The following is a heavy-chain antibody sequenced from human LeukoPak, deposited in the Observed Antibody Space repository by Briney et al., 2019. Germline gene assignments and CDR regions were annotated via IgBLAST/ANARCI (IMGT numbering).Heavy chain of an antibody. D-gene: IGHD4-23*01. CDR1: GYTFTSYY. V-gene: IGHV1-46*01. J-gene: IGHJ5*02. Sequence: ASVKVSCKASGYTFTSYYMHWVRQAPGQGLEWMEIINPSGGSTSYAQKFQGRVTMTRDMSTSTDYMELSSLRSEDTAVYYCARDNSVEDTAWWFDPWGQGTLVTVSS. CDR2: INPSGGST. CDR3: ARDNSVEDTAWWFDP.